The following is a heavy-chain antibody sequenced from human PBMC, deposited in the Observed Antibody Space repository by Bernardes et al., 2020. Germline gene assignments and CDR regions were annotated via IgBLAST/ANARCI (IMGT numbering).Heavy chain of an antibody. J-gene: IGHJ4*02. CDR1: GFTFSSYC. D-gene: IGHD3-9*01. Sequence: GGSLRLSCAASGFTFSSYCMHWVRQAPGKGLVWVSRINSDGSSTRYADSVEGRFTISRDNAKNTLYLQMNSLRAEDTAVYYCARDLLNYDIFNLWGQGTLVTVSS. V-gene: IGHV3-74*01. CDR2: INSDGSST. CDR3: ARDLLNYDIFNL.